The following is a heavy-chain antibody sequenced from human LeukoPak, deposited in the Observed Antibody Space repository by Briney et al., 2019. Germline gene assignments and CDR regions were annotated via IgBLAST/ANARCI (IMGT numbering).Heavy chain of an antibody. CDR3: ERGDIVVMTAIQHAFDI. CDR2: IIPIFGTA. CDR1: GGTFSSYA. J-gene: IGHJ3*02. V-gene: IGHV1-69*06. Sequence: SVKVSCKASGGTFSSYAMSWVRQAPGQGLEWMGRIIPIFGTANYAQKFQGRVTITPDKSTSTAYMELSSLRSEDTAVYYCERGDIVVMTAIQHAFDIWGQGTMVTVSS. D-gene: IGHD2-21*02.